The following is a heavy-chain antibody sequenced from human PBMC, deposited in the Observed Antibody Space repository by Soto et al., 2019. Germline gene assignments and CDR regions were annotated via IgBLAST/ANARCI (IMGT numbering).Heavy chain of an antibody. J-gene: IGHJ4*02. CDR1: GFTFSSYG. Sequence: QVQLVESGGGVVQPGRSLRLSCAASGFTFSSYGMHWVRQAPGKGLEWVAVISYDGSNKYYADSVKGRFTISRDNSKNTLYLQMNSLRAEDTAVYYCAKDQDSGSYYYWGQGTLVTVSS. CDR3: AKDQDSGSYYY. V-gene: IGHV3-30*18. D-gene: IGHD1-26*01. CDR2: ISYDGSNK.